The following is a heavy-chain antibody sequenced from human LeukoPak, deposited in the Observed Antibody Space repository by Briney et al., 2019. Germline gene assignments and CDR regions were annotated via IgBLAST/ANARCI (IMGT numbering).Heavy chain of an antibody. Sequence: PGGSLRLSCAASGFTFSSYWMSWVRQTPQKGLEWVANIKEDGSEKYYVDSVKGRFTISRENTKNSLYLQMNSLGADDTAVYYCARDHLGYSFDYWGQGTLVTVSS. CDR1: GFTFSSYW. J-gene: IGHJ4*02. V-gene: IGHV3-7*04. CDR2: IKEDGSEK. CDR3: ARDHLGYSFDY.